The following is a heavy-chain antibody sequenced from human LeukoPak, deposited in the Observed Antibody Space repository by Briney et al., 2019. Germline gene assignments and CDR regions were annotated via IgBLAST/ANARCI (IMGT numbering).Heavy chain of an antibody. V-gene: IGHV4-4*09. Sequence: SETLSLTCSVSNRSLSGYIWSWIRQPPGQRLEWIGYIYATGSTLYNPSLKSRVTISVDASENQVSLTQRSVTAADTATYFCARLAVYERWFDPRGQGALVTAFS. CDR1: NRSLSGYI. D-gene: IGHD3-16*01. CDR2: IYATGST. J-gene: IGHJ5*02. CDR3: ARLAVYERWFDP.